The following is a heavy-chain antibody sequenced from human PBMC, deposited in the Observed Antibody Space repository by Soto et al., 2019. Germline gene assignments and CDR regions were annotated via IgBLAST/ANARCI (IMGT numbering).Heavy chain of an antibody. J-gene: IGHJ6*02. Sequence: PGESLKISCKGSGYSFTSYWISWVRQMPGKGLEWMGRIDPSDSYTNYSPSFQGHVTISADKSISTAYLQWSSLRASDTAMYCCARRCSSTSCQFYYYGMDVWGQGTTVTVSS. CDR1: GYSFTSYW. CDR2: IDPSDSYT. V-gene: IGHV5-10-1*01. CDR3: ARRCSSTSCQFYYYGMDV. D-gene: IGHD2-2*01.